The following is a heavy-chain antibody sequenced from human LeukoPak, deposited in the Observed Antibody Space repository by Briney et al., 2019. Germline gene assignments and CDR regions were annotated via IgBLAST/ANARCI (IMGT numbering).Heavy chain of an antibody. V-gene: IGHV3-21*01. CDR2: ISSSSSYI. Sequence: GGSLRLSCAASGFTVSSNYMSWVRQAPGKGLEWVSSISSSSSYIYYADSVKGRFTISRDNAKNSLYLQMNSLRAEDTAVYYCARGKIAVAGRGAFDIWGQGTMVTVSS. D-gene: IGHD6-19*01. CDR1: GFTVSSNY. CDR3: ARGKIAVAGRGAFDI. J-gene: IGHJ3*02.